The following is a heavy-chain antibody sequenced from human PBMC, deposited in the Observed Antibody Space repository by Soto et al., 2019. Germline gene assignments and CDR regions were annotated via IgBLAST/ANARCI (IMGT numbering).Heavy chain of an antibody. J-gene: IGHJ4*02. Sequence: QVQLVQSGAEVKKPGASVKVSCKASGYTFTSYGISWVRQALGQGLEWMGWINAYNGNTKYAQKLQGGVTMTTDTSTSTAYVELRSLRSDDTAVYYCARDQAMAQFDYWGQGTLVTVSS. D-gene: IGHD5-18*01. CDR1: GYTFTSYG. CDR2: INAYNGNT. CDR3: ARDQAMAQFDY. V-gene: IGHV1-18*01.